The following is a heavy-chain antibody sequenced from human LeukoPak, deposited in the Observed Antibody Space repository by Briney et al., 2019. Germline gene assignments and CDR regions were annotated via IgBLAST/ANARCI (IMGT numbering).Heavy chain of an antibody. J-gene: IGHJ4*02. Sequence: GGSLRLSCTASGLTFSTSGFNWVRQAPGKGLEWVASIGPTGSDRYHADSIKGRFTISRDNANNFLYLQMNSLRAEDTAAYYSATKTNGRHNNYWGQETLLTSPQ. CDR3: ATKTNGRHNNY. D-gene: IGHD1-14*01. CDR1: GLTFSTSG. CDR2: IGPTGSDR. V-gene: IGHV3-21*06.